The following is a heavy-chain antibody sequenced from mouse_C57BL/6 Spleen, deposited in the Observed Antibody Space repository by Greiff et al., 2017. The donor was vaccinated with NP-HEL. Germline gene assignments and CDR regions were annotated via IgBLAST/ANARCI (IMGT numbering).Heavy chain of an antibody. CDR2: IHPNSGST. Sequence: QVQLKQSGAELVKPGASVKLSCKASGYTFTSYWMHWVKQRPGQGLEWIGMIHPNSGSTNYNEKFKSKATLTVDKSSSTAYMQLSSLTSEDSAVYYCAREDYYGSSSFAYWGQGTLVTVSA. V-gene: IGHV1-64*01. CDR1: GYTFTSYW. CDR3: AREDYYGSSSFAY. D-gene: IGHD1-1*01. J-gene: IGHJ3*01.